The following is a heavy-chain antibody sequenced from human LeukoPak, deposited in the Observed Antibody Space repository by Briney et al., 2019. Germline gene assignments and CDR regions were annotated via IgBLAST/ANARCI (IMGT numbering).Heavy chain of an antibody. D-gene: IGHD3-22*01. CDR1: GGSISSSSYY. J-gene: IGHJ4*02. CDR2: IYYSGST. Sequence: SETLSLTCTGSGGSISSSSYYWGWIRQPPGKGLEWIGSIYYSGSTFYNPSLKSRVTISVDTSKNQFSLKLSSVTAADTAVYYCARRIISSAPTWYFDYWGQGTLVTVFS. CDR3: ARRIISSAPTWYFDY. V-gene: IGHV4-39*01.